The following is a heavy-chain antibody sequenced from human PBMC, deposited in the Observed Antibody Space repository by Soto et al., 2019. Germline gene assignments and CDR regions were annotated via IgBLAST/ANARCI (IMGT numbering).Heavy chain of an antibody. J-gene: IGHJ4*02. CDR3: ARGSRDDSSGYYYTSDY. V-gene: IGHV4-30-2*01. Sequence: SETLSLTCDASGYTISTDDYTWAWLPQPTGKALEWIGHTYHSGNPYYNPSLKSRVTISVDTSKNQFSLKLSSVTAADTAVYYCARGSRDDSSGYYYTSDYWGQGTLVTVSS. D-gene: IGHD3-22*01. CDR1: GYTISTDDYT. CDR2: TYHSGNP.